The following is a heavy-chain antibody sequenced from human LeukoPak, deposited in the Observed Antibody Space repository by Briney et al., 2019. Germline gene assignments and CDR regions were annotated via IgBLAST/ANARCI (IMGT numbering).Heavy chain of an antibody. V-gene: IGHV4-30-4*01. CDR2: IYYSGST. J-gene: IGHJ4*02. CDR3: IGYCSGGSCYPPDY. Sequence: SQTLSLTCTVSGGSISSGDYYWSWIRQPPGKGLEWIGYIYYSGSTYYNPSLKSRVTISVDTSKNQFSLKLSSVTAADTAVYYCIGYCSGGSCYPPDYWGQGTLVTVSS. D-gene: IGHD2-15*01. CDR1: GGSISSGDYY.